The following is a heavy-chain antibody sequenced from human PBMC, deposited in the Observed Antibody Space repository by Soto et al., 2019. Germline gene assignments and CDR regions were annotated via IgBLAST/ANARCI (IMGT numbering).Heavy chain of an antibody. CDR1: GFTFSSYA. V-gene: IGHV3-30-3*01. CDR3: ARQYYDILTGYYWVYYYYGMDV. CDR2: ISYDGSNK. Sequence: GGSLRLSCAASGFTFSSYAMHWVRQAPGKGLEWVAVISYDGSNKYYADSVKGRFTISRDNSKNTLYLQMNSLRAEDTAVYYCARQYYDILTGYYWVYYYYGMDVWGQGTTVTVSS. D-gene: IGHD3-9*01. J-gene: IGHJ6*02.